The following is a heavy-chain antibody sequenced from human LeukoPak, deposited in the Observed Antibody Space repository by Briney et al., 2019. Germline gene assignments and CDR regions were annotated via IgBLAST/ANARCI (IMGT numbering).Heavy chain of an antibody. D-gene: IGHD3-10*01. CDR3: ANIWFGELSIYY. Sequence: GGSLRLSCAASGFTFSSYSMNWVRQAPGKGLEWVSSISSSSSYIYYADSVKGRFTISRDNAKNTLYPQMNSLRAEDTAVYYCANIWFGELSIYYWSQGTLVTVSS. CDR2: ISSSSSYI. J-gene: IGHJ4*02. CDR1: GFTFSSYS. V-gene: IGHV3-21*04.